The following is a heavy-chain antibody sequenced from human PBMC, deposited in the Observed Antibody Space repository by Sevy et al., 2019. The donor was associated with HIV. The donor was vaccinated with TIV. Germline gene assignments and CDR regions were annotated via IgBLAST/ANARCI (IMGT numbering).Heavy chain of an antibody. CDR2: ISGSGSST. CDR1: GFTFNNYA. D-gene: IGHD6-19*01. J-gene: IGHJ1*01. Sequence: GGSLRLSCAASGFTFNNYAMSWVRQAPGKGLEWVSAISGSGSSTYYAHSVKGRLTISRDNSKNTLYLQMNSLRAEDTAIYYCAKPGSGNSEGSYFQHWGQGTLVTVSS. CDR3: AKPGSGNSEGSYFQH. V-gene: IGHV3-23*01.